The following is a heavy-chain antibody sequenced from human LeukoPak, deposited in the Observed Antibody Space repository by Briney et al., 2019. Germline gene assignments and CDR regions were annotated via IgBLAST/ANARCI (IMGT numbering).Heavy chain of an antibody. V-gene: IGHV4-39*01. D-gene: IGHD1-26*01. J-gene: IGHJ4*02. CDR2: IYYSGST. CDR1: GGSIRGSSDY. CDR3: ARNESVLGTTGLNDFFDD. Sequence: SETLSLTRTVSGGSIRGSSDYWGWIRQSPGKGLEWIGSIYYSGSTYYNPSLKSRVTISVDTSKNQFYVKLTSVTAADTAVYYCARNESVLGTTGLNDFFDDRGQGTLVTVSS.